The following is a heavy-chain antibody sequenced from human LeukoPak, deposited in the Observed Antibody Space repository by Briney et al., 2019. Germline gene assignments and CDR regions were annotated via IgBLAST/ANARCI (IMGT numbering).Heavy chain of an antibody. D-gene: IGHD3-22*01. CDR1: GYTFTGYY. CDR3: ARDLDYYDSSGYRPIYYYYYMDV. CDR2: INPSGGST. Sequence: ASVKVSCKASGYTFTGYYMHWVRQAPGQGLEWMGIINPSGGSTSYAQKFQGRVTMTRDMSTSTVYMELSSLRSEDTAVYYCARDLDYYDSSGYRPIYYYYYMDVWGKGTTVTVSS. V-gene: IGHV1-46*01. J-gene: IGHJ6*03.